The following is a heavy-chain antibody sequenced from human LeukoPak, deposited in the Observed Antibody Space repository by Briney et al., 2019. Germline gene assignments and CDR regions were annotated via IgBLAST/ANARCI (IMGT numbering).Heavy chain of an antibody. Sequence: SETLSLTCAVYGGSFSGYYWSWIRQPPGKGLEWIGEINHSGSTNYNPSLKCRVTISVDTSKYQFSLKLSSVTAADTAVYYCARRIYSSSFYFDYWGQGTLVTVSS. CDR1: GGSFSGYY. D-gene: IGHD6-6*01. V-gene: IGHV4-34*01. CDR3: ARRIYSSSFYFDY. CDR2: INHSGST. J-gene: IGHJ4*02.